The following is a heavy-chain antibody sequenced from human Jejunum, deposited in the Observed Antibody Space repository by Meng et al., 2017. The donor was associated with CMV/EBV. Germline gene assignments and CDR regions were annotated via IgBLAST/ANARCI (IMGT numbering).Heavy chain of an antibody. Sequence: GFAFSTFGMNWVRQAPGRGLEWLAFMRFGGDDVHYADSVRGRFTVSRDNSRNTLYLQMDSLRPGDTALYYCAKDYTNTWSNYFDYWGRGTLVTVSS. J-gene: IGHJ4*02. CDR3: AKDYTNTWSNYFDY. CDR2: MRFGGDDV. V-gene: IGHV3-30*02. CDR1: GFAFSTFG. D-gene: IGHD6-13*01.